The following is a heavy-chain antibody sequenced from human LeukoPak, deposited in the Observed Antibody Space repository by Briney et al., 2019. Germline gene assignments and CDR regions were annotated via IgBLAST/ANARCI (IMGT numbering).Heavy chain of an antibody. CDR1: GFTVSSNY. J-gene: IGHJ4*02. Sequence: PGGSLRLSCAASGFTVSSNYMSWVRQAPGKGLEWVSAISGSGGSTYYADSVKGRFTISRDNSKNTLYLQMNSLRAEDTAVYYCAKVGQWLRFFDYWGQGTLVTVSS. V-gene: IGHV3-23*01. D-gene: IGHD6-19*01. CDR2: ISGSGGST. CDR3: AKVGQWLRFFDY.